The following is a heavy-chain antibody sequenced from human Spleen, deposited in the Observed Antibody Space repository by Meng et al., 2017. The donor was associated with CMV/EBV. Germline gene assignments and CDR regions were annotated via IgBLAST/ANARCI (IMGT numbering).Heavy chain of an antibody. V-gene: IGHV3-30*02. CDR1: GFNFDYYG. Sequence: GESLKISCAASGFNFDYYGMHWVRQTPGKGLEWVAFIRHDGTNKFYGDSVKGRFTISRDNAKNSLYLHMNSLRAEDTAVYYCARSDTVFGEVAYFDYWGQGTLVTVSS. J-gene: IGHJ4*02. CDR2: IRHDGTNK. D-gene: IGHD3-3*01. CDR3: ARSDTVFGEVAYFDY.